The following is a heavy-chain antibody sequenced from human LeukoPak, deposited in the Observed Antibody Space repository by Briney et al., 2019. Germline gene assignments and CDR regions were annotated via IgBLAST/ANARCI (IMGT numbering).Heavy chain of an antibody. CDR2: IYYSGST. CDR3: ARSGTQLWSINWFDP. D-gene: IGHD5-18*01. CDR1: GGSVSSGSYY. V-gene: IGHV4-61*01. J-gene: IGHJ5*02. Sequence: SETLSLTCTVSGGSVSSGSYYWSWIRQPPGKGLEWIGYIYYSGSTNYNPSLKSRVTISVDTSKNQFSLKLSSVTAADTAVYYCARSGTQLWSINWFDPWGQGTLVTVSS.